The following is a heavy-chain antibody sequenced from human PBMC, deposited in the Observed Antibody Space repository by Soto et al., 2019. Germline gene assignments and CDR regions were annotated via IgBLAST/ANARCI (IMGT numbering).Heavy chain of an antibody. CDR1: GFTFSYYW. CDR2: RRRDGGEE. CDR3: ARDATYRDSIVDYDVFNI. D-gene: IGHD3-16*02. J-gene: IGHJ3*02. Sequence: DVQLMESGGCLVQPGGSLRLSCAASGFTFSYYWMTWVRQAPGKGLEWVANRRRDGGEEHYVDSVNGRFSVSRDNAKKSLYLQRNSLRIEDTAVYYCARDATYRDSIVDYDVFNIGGQGTMATVSS. V-gene: IGHV3-7*04.